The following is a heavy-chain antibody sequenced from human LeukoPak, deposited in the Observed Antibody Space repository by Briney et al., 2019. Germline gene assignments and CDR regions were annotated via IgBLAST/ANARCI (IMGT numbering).Heavy chain of an antibody. CDR1: GLTFSCYW. D-gene: IGHD6-13*01. CDR3: ARQYTSSWYALGYLDY. CDR2: IEQDGTDK. J-gene: IGHJ4*02. V-gene: IGHV3-7*01. Sequence: GGSLRLSSAASGLTFSCYWMTWVSQAPGKGLEWVANIEQDGTDKYYVDSVKGRFTISRDNAKNSLYLQMNSLRVDDTALYYCARQYTSSWYALGYLDYWGQRTLVTVSS.